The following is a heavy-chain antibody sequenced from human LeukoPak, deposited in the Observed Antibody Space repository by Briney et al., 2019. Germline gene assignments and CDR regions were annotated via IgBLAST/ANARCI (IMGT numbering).Heavy chain of an antibody. CDR1: GFTFSSYA. Sequence: PGGSLRLSCAASGFTFSSYAMSWVRQAPGKGLEWVSDISGSGDSTYYADSVKGRFTISRDNSKNTLYLQMNSLRAEDTAVYNCAKKLRGTYSFDCWGQGTLVTVSS. V-gene: IGHV3-23*01. CDR3: AKKLRGTYSFDC. J-gene: IGHJ4*02. CDR2: ISGSGDST. D-gene: IGHD3-16*01.